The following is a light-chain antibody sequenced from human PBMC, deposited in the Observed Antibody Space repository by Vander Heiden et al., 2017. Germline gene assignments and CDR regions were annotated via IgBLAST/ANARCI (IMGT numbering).Light chain of an antibody. Sequence: DIQMTQSPSSLSASVGDRVTITCRASQSISSYLNGYQQKPGKAPKILIYAASTLQSGVPSRFSGSGSGTDFTLTISSLQPEDFATYYCQQNYSTPLWTFGQGTKVEIK. CDR2: AAS. J-gene: IGKJ1*01. V-gene: IGKV1-39*01. CDR3: QQNYSTPLWT. CDR1: QSISSY.